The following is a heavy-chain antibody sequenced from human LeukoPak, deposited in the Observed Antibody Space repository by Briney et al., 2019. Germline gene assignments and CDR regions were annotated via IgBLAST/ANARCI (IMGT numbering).Heavy chain of an antibody. CDR1: GFTVINNY. CDR3: AKDLDYDFWSGPQFDY. CDR2: IDTGVNT. D-gene: IGHD3-3*01. J-gene: IGHJ4*02. Sequence: PGGSLRLSCAASGFTVINNYMSRVRQAPGKGLEWVSIIDTGVNTYYADSVKGRFTISRDNSKNTLYLQMNSLRAEDTAVYYCAKDLDYDFWSGPQFDYWGQGTLVTVSS. V-gene: IGHV3-53*01.